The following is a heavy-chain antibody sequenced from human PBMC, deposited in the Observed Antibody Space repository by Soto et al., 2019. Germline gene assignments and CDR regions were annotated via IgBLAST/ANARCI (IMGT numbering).Heavy chain of an antibody. CDR3: THRSSAYGHDF. D-gene: IGHD3-10*01. V-gene: IGHV2-5*01. J-gene: IGHJ4*02. Sequence: SGPTLVNPTQTLTLTCKFSAFSLTTRGVCVGWIRQPPGKALEWVALIYWNDDQRYNPSLKSRLTVTKDTSRNHVVLTMTNVDPLATAIYSCTHRSSAYGHDFWGRGTRVTVSS. CDR2: IYWNDDQ. CDR1: AFSLTTRGVC.